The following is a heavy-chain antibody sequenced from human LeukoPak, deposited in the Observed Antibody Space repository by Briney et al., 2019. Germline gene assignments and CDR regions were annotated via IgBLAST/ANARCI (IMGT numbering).Heavy chain of an antibody. J-gene: IGHJ4*02. D-gene: IGHD1-14*01. CDR2: INHSGST. V-gene: IGHV4-34*01. CDR3: ARGLTWAF. CDR1: GGSFSGYY. Sequence: PSETLSLTCAVYGGSFSGYYWSWIRQPPGKGLEWIGEINHSGSTNYNPSLKSRVTISVDTSKNQFSLKLSSVTAADTAVYYCARGLTWAFWGQGTLVTVSS.